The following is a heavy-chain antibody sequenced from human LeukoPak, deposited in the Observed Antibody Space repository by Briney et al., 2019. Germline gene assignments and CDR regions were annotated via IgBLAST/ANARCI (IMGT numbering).Heavy chain of an antibody. CDR2: IKEDGSEK. D-gene: IGHD6-6*01. J-gene: IGHJ6*03. Sequence: GGSLRLSCAASGFTFSSYWMNWVRQTPGKGLEWVANIKEDGSEKYYVDSVKGRFTISRDNAKNSLYLQMNSLRAEDTAVYYCARVSQGYSSSSLRYYYYYMDVWGKGTTVTVSS. CDR1: GFTFSSYW. V-gene: IGHV3-7*01. CDR3: ARVSQGYSSSSLRYYYYYMDV.